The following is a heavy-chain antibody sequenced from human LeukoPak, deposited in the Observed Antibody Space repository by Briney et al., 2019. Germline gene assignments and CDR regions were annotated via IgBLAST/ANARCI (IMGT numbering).Heavy chain of an antibody. D-gene: IGHD1-1*01. CDR1: GDSVSNTNAA. Sequence: SQTLSLTCAISGDSVSNTNAAWNWLRRSPSRGLEWLGRTYYRSRRHYDYAPSLQSRIVINPDTSRNQFSLQLNSMTPDDAAVYYCARVEVPVGHDVFRFWGQGIVVTVSS. J-gene: IGHJ3*01. V-gene: IGHV6-1*01. CDR3: ARVEVPVGHDVFRF. CDR2: TYYRSRRHY.